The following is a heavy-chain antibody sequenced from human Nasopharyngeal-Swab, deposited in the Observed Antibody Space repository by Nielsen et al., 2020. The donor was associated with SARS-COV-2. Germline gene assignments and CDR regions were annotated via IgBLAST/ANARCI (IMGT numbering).Heavy chain of an antibody. CDR2: VRQDEGSK. V-gene: IGHV3-7*01. CDR1: GFTIRGYW. D-gene: IGHD1-1*01. J-gene: IGHJ6*02. Sequence: GESLKISCAASGFTIRGYWMSWVRQAPGKGLEWVANVRQDEGSKYYVDSVKGRFTISRDNARNSVYLQMNSLRAEDTAVYYCARDLDRTKYNSYYGMDVWGQGTTVTVS. CDR3: ARDLDRTKYNSYYGMDV.